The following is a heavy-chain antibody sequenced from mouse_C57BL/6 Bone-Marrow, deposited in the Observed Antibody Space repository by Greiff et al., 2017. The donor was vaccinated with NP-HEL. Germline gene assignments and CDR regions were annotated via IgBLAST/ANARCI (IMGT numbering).Heavy chain of an antibody. CDR1: GFTFSSYG. CDR3: ARSHYYGTYFDY. D-gene: IGHD1-1*01. V-gene: IGHV5-6*01. Sequence: EVQLQESGGDLVKPGGSLKLSCAASGFTFSSYGMSWVRQTPDKRLEWVATISSGGSYTYYPDSVKGRFTISRDNAKNTLYLQMSSLKSEDTAMYYCARSHYYGTYFDYWGQGTTLTVSS. J-gene: IGHJ2*01. CDR2: ISSGGSYT.